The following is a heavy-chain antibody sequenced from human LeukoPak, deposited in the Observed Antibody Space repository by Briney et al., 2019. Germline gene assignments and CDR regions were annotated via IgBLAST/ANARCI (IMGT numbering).Heavy chain of an antibody. D-gene: IGHD3-10*01. CDR3: ARAWYYGSGSANFDY. Sequence: PGGSLRLSCAASGFTFNAYSMGWVRQAPGKGLEWVSIISRASESIFYADSVKGRFTISRDNAKNSLYLQMNSLRAEDTAVYYCARAWYYGSGSANFDYWGQGTLVTVSS. V-gene: IGHV3-21*01. CDR1: GFTFNAYS. CDR2: ISRASESI. J-gene: IGHJ4*02.